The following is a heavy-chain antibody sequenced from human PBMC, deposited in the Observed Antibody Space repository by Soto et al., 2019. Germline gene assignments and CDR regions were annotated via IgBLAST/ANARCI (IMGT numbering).Heavy chain of an antibody. CDR1: GHSINSDYY. CDR2: VDHSGRT. Sequence: PSETLSLTCALSGHSINSDYYWGWIRQPPGKGLEWIGSVDHSGRTYYSPSLRGRLTIFIDTSKNQFSLRLTSVTAADTAMYFCAKKGYYPSGKINLFDSWGPGTLVTVSS. CDR3: AKKGYYPSGKINLFDS. V-gene: IGHV4-38-2*01. D-gene: IGHD3-10*01. J-gene: IGHJ4*02.